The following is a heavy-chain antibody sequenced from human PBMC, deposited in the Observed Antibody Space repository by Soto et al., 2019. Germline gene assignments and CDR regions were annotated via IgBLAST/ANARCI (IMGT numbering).Heavy chain of an antibody. J-gene: IGHJ4*02. CDR1: GGTFSSYA. D-gene: IGHD5-18*01. V-gene: IGHV1-69*13. CDR2: IIPIFGTA. CDR3: ATLGAAYSYGINFDY. Sequence: SVKVSCKASGGTFSSYAISWERQAPGQGLEWMGGIIPIFGTANYAQKFQGRVTITADESTSTAYMELSSLRSEDTAVYYCATLGAAYSYGINFDYWGQGNLVTVSS.